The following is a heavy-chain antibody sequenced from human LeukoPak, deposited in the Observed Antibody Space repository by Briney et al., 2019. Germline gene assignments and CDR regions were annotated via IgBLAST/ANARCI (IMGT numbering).Heavy chain of an antibody. CDR3: ARQTYGSGSYYNLDC. CDR1: GGSISSSTSY. V-gene: IGHV4-39*01. J-gene: IGHJ4*02. Sequence: PSETLSLTCSVSGGSISSSTSYWGWIRQPPGQGLEWIGTIYYSGSTYYNPSLKSRVTIPVDTSKNQFSLKLGSVTAADTAVYYCARQTYGSGSYYNLDCWGQGTLVTVSS. D-gene: IGHD3-10*01. CDR2: IYYSGST.